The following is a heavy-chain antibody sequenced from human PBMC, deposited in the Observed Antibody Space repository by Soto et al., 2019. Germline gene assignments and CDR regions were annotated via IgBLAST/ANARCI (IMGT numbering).Heavy chain of an antibody. J-gene: IGHJ4*02. V-gene: IGHV1-3*01. CDR2: INAGNGNT. D-gene: IGHD4-17*01. CDR3: GRVQDYGDYYFDY. CDR1: GYTFTSYA. Sequence: ASVKVSCKASGYTFTSYAMHWVRQAPGQRLEWMGWINAGNGNTKYSQKFQGRVTITRDTSASTAYMELSSLRSEDTAVYYCGRVQDYGDYYFDYWGQGILVTVSS.